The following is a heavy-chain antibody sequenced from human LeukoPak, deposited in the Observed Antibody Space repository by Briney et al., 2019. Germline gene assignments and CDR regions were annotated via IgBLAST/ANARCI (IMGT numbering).Heavy chain of an antibody. CDR1: GLTFSRYA. J-gene: IGHJ4*02. CDR2: ISKDGNNI. Sequence: GGSLRLSCAASGLTFSRYAMHWVRQAPGKGLEWVAIISKDGNNIYYADSVKGRFTISRDNSKNTLYLQVNSLRAEDTATYYCARNDYGDYYFDYWGLGTLVTVSS. CDR3: ARNDYGDYYFDY. D-gene: IGHD4-17*01. V-gene: IGHV3-30-3*01.